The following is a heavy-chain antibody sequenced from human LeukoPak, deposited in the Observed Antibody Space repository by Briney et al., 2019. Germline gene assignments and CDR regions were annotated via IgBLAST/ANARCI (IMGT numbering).Heavy chain of an antibody. J-gene: IGHJ5*02. CDR3: ARHPHYYDFWSGYYTSNWFDP. CDR1: GYSFTSYW. D-gene: IGHD3-3*01. Sequence: GESLKISCKGSGYSFTSYWIGWVRQVPGKGLEWMGIIYPGDSDTRYSPSFQGQVTISADKSISTAYLQWSSLKASDTAMYYCARHPHYYDFWSGYYTSNWFDPWGQGTLVTVSS. CDR2: IYPGDSDT. V-gene: IGHV5-51*01.